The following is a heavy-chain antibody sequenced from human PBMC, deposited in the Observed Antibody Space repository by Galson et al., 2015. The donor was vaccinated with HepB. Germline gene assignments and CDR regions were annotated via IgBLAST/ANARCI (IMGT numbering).Heavy chain of an antibody. Sequence: SVTVSCKASGSSFTSYGISWVRQAPGQGLEWMGWISPYSGNTDYAQNLQGRVTLITDASTSTAYMELRSLRSDDTAIYYCARNYCSSTSCYNGEDDFWGQGTLVTDSS. CDR1: GSSFTSYG. V-gene: IGHV1-18*01. D-gene: IGHD2-2*02. CDR2: ISPYSGNT. J-gene: IGHJ4*02. CDR3: ARNYCSSTSCYNGEDDF.